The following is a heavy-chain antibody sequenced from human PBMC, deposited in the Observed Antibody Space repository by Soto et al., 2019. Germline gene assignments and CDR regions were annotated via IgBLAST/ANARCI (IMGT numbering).Heavy chain of an antibody. CDR1: GFTFSSYS. Sequence: GGSLSLSCAASGFTFSSYSMNWVRQAPGKGLEWVSYISSSSSTIYYADSVKGRFTISRDNAKNSLYLQMNSLRAEDTAVYYCARPSYCSGGSCYSVYYFDYWGQGTLVTVSS. CDR3: ARPSYCSGGSCYSVYYFDY. V-gene: IGHV3-48*01. D-gene: IGHD2-15*01. CDR2: ISSSSSTI. J-gene: IGHJ4*02.